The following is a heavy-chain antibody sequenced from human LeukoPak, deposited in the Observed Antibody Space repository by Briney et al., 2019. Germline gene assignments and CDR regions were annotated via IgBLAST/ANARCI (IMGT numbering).Heavy chain of an antibody. Sequence: GASVKVSCKASGYTFTGYYMHWVRQAPGQGLEWMGRINPNSGGTNYAQKFQGRVTMTRDTSISTAYMELSRLRSDDTAGYYWARAGYYDSSGYGSDYWGQGTLVTVSS. CDR1: GYTFTGYY. D-gene: IGHD3-22*01. V-gene: IGHV1-2*06. J-gene: IGHJ4*02. CDR3: ARAGYYDSSGYGSDY. CDR2: INPNSGGT.